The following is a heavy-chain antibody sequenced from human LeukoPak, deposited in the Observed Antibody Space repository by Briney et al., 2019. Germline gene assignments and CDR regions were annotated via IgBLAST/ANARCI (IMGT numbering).Heavy chain of an antibody. CDR2: IYSGGST. CDR3: ARSNGVSLDAFDI. CDR1: GGSISSNY. V-gene: IGHV3-53*01. D-gene: IGHD2-8*01. Sequence: PSETLSLTCTVSGGSISSNYMSWVRQAPGKGLEWVSVIYSGGSTYYADSVKGRFTISRDNSKNTLYLQMNSLRAEDTAVYYCARSNGVSLDAFDIWGQGTMVTVSS. J-gene: IGHJ3*02.